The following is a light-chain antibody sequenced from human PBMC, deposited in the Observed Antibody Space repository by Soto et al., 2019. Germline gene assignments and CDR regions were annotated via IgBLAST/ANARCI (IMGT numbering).Light chain of an antibody. CDR2: GAS. CDR3: QQYGSSST. CDR1: QSVSNNY. J-gene: IGKJ5*01. V-gene: IGKV3-20*01. Sequence: EIVLTESPGTLTLSTGERATLSCRASQSVSNNYLAWYQQKPGQAPRLLIYGASNRATGIPDRFSGSGSGTDFTLTISRLEPEDFAVYYCQQYGSSSTFGQGTRLEIK.